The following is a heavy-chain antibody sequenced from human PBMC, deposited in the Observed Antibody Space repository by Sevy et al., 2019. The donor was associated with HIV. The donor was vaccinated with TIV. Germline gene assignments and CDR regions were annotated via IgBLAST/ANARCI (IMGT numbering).Heavy chain of an antibody. J-gene: IGHJ5*02. Sequence: ASVKVSCKASGGTFSSYAISWVRQAPGQGLEWMGGIIPIFGTANYAQKFQGRVTITADESTSTAYMELSSLRSEDTAVYYCARGIAAAGIGWFDPWGQGILVTVSS. CDR3: ARGIAAAGIGWFDP. CDR1: GGTFSSYA. CDR2: IIPIFGTA. V-gene: IGHV1-69*13. D-gene: IGHD6-13*01.